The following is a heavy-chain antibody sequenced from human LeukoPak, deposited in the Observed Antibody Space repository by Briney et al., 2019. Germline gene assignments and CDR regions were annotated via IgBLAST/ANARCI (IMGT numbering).Heavy chain of an antibody. CDR1: EGSISHDY. V-gene: IGHV4-59*08. CDR2: IDYSGYT. Sequence: SETLSLTCNISEGSISHDYWVWVRQPPGKGLEWIAYIDYSGYTDYNPSVKSRVTMSIDMSKGQFTLHLRSVSAADTAIYYCTTCAPNRYWFAPWGQGIQVTVSS. J-gene: IGHJ5*02. CDR3: TTCAPNRYWFAP. D-gene: IGHD2-2*01.